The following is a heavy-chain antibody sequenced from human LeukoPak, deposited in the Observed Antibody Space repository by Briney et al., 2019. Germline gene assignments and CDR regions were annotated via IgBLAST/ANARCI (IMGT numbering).Heavy chain of an antibody. J-gene: IGHJ4*02. CDR3: ARVVAAAADY. Sequence: PSETLSLNCTVSGGSISSGGYYFSWIRQHPAKRLEWIGYIYYSGSTYYNPSLKSRVTISVDTSKNQFSLKLSSVTAADTAVYYCARVVAAAADYWGQGTLVTVSS. D-gene: IGHD6-13*01. CDR1: GGSISSGGYY. CDR2: IYYSGST. V-gene: IGHV4-31*03.